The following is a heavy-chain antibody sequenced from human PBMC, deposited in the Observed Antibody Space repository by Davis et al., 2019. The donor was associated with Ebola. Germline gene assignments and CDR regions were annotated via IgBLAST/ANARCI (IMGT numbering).Heavy chain of an antibody. V-gene: IGHV3-23*01. CDR3: VKDTSNIWFDV. Sequence: GESLKISCAASGFVFRNYVMSWVRRAPGKGLEWVSTLGTSADTYYADSVKGRFTISRDNSKNTLHLQMNSLRVEGTAMYYCVKDTSNIWFDVWGQGTLVTVSA. J-gene: IGHJ3*01. CDR2: LGTSADT. CDR1: GFVFRNYV. D-gene: IGHD2/OR15-2a*01.